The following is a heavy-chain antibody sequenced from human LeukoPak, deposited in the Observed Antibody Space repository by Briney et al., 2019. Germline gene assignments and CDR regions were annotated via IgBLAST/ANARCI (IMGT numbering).Heavy chain of an antibody. CDR1: GFNFSTYS. Sequence: GGSLRVSCAASGFNFSTYSMNWVRQAPGNGLEWVSYISVRGGDIYYADSVKGRFTISRDNAKNSLYLQMNSLRAEDTAVYYCARVLGPSWGQGTLVTVSS. CDR2: ISVRGGDI. D-gene: IGHD3-3*02. J-gene: IGHJ4*02. CDR3: ARVLGPS. V-gene: IGHV3-48*01.